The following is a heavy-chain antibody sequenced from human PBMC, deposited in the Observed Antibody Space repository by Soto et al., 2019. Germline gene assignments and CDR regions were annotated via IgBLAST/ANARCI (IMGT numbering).Heavy chain of an antibody. V-gene: IGHV3-23*01. Sequence: EVQLLESGGGLVQPGGSLRLSCAASGFTFSTYAMSWVRQAPWKGLEWVSAISGSGGSTYYADSVKGRFTISRDNSKNTLYLQMNSLRAEDTAVYYCAKDPRIGIAVAGVFDYWGQGTLVTVSS. J-gene: IGHJ4*02. CDR3: AKDPRIGIAVAGVFDY. CDR2: ISGSGGST. D-gene: IGHD6-19*01. CDR1: GFTFSTYA.